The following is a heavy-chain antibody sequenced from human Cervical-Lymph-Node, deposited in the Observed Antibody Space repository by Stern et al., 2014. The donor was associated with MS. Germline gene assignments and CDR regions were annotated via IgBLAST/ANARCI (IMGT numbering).Heavy chain of an antibody. J-gene: IGHJ4*02. D-gene: IGHD4-17*01. CDR2: IYPGDSDT. CDR1: GYSFTANW. CDR3: ARDYGDYAFDY. V-gene: IGHV5-51*01. Sequence: DGQVAESGAEVKKPGESLKISCKGSGYSFTANWIAWVRQMPGKGLEWMGIIYPGDSDTRYSPTFQGQVTISADKSISTAYLQWSSLKASDTAMYYCARDYGDYAFDYWGQGTLVTVSS.